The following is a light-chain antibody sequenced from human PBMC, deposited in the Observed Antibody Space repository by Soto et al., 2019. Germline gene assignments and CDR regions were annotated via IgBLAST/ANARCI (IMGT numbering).Light chain of an antibody. CDR2: DAS. CDR1: QSVSNL. CDR3: QQRSKWPFT. J-gene: IGKJ3*01. V-gene: IGKV3-11*01. Sequence: EIVFTQSPSTVSLSPGERATLSCRAGQSVSNLLAWYQQKPGQAPRLLIYDASNRATGIPARFSGSGSGTDFTLTISSLEPEDFAVYYCQQRSKWPFTFGPGTKVDIK.